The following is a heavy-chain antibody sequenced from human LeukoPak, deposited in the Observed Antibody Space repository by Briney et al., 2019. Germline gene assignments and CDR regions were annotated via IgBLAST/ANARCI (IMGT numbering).Heavy chain of an antibody. CDR2: IYHSGST. CDR3: ARGRAGAGTLDY. Sequence: SSETLSLTCTVSGYSISSGYYWGWIRQPPGKGREWIGSIYHSGSTYYNPSLKSRVTISVDTSKNQFSLKLSSVTAADTAVYYCARGRAGAGTLDYWGQGTLVTVSS. J-gene: IGHJ4*02. V-gene: IGHV4-38-2*02. D-gene: IGHD1-1*01. CDR1: GYSISSGYY.